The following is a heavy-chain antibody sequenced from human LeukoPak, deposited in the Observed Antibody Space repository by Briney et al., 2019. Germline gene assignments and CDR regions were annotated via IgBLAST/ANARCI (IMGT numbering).Heavy chain of an antibody. J-gene: IGHJ5*02. CDR2: MYHNGST. V-gene: IGHV4-34*01. CDR3: ARHPSGRMWLQQGGWFDP. Sequence: SETLSLTCAVYGGSFSGYYWSWIRQPPGKGLEWIGSMYHNGSTYYNPSLKSRVTISVDTSKNQFSLKLSSVTAADTAVYYCARHPSGRMWLQQGGWFDPWAREPWSPSPQ. CDR1: GGSFSGYY. D-gene: IGHD5-24*01.